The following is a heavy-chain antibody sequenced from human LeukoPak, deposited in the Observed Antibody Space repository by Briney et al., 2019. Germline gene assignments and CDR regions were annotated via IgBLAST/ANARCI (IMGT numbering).Heavy chain of an antibody. D-gene: IGHD3-16*01. V-gene: IGHV4-30-4*01. CDR2: IYYSGST. CDR3: ARDRGGSYYLDY. CDR1: GGSISNSDYY. Sequence: SETLSLTCTVSGGSISNSDYYWSWIRQTPGKGLEWIGYIYYSGSTYYNPSLKSRVTMSVDTSKSQFPLKLSSVTAADTAIYYCARDRGGSYYLDYWGQGTLVPVSS. J-gene: IGHJ4*02.